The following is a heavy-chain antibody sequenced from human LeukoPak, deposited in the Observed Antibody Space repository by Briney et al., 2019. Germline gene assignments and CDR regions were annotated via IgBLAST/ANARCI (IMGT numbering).Heavy chain of an antibody. V-gene: IGHV1-2*02. CDR1: GYTFTGYY. CDR3: ARSASSWYVPSKTHFDY. CDR2: INPNSGGT. D-gene: IGHD6-13*01. Sequence: ASVKVSCKASGYTFTGYYMHWVRQAPGQGLEWMGWINPNSGGTNYAQKFQGRVTMTRDTSISTAYMELSRLRSDDTAVYYCARSASSWYVPSKTHFDYWGQGTLVTVSS. J-gene: IGHJ4*02.